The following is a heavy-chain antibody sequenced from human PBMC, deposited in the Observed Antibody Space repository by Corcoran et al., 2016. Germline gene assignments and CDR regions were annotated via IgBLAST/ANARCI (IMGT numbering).Heavy chain of an antibody. CDR2: INHSGST. D-gene: IGHD3-3*01. Sequence: QVQLQQWGAGLLKPSETLSLTCAVYGGSFSGYYWSWIRQPPGKGLEWIGEINHSGSTNYNPSLKSRVTISVDTSKNQFSLKLSSVTAADTAVYYCARARRRGYDFWSGNDYWGQGTLVTVSS. J-gene: IGHJ4*02. CDR1: GGSFSGYY. CDR3: ARARRRGYDFWSGNDY. V-gene: IGHV4-34*01.